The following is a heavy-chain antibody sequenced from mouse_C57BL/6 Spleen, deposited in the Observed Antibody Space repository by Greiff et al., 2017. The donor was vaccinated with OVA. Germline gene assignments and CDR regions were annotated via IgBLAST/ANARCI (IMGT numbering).Heavy chain of an antibody. CDR3: ARAFSTTVVRYFDV. CDR2: IYPRDGST. CDR1: GYTFTSYD. Sequence: VQGVESGPELVKPGASVKLSCKASGYTFTSYDINWVKQRPGQGLAWIGWIYPRDGSTKYNEKFKGKATLTVDTSSSTAYMELHSLTSEDSAVYFCARAFSTTVVRYFDVWGTGTTVTVSS. V-gene: IGHV1-85*01. D-gene: IGHD1-1*01. J-gene: IGHJ1*03.